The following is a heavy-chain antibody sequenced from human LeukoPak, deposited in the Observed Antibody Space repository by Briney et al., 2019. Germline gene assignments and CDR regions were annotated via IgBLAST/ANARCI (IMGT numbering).Heavy chain of an antibody. Sequence: GGSLRLSCAASGFTFSSYAMSWVRQAPGKGLEWVSAISGSAGSTYYADSVKGRFTISRDNSKNTLYLQMNSLRAEDTAVYYCAKQQRAAVADDLDYWGQGTLVTVSS. J-gene: IGHJ4*02. CDR2: ISGSAGST. CDR1: GFTFSSYA. V-gene: IGHV3-23*01. D-gene: IGHD6-19*01. CDR3: AKQQRAAVADDLDY.